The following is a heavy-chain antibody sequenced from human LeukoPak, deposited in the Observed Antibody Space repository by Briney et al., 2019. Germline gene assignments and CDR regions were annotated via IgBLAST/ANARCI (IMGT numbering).Heavy chain of an antibody. D-gene: IGHD1-26*01. CDR3: ARDLGSGSYLGNMDV. Sequence: ASVKVSRKASGYTFTSYGISWVRQAPGQGLEWMGWISAYNGNTNYAQKLQGRVTMTTDTSTSTAYMELRSLRSDDTAVYYCARDLGSGSYLGNMDVWGKGTTVTVSS. CDR1: GYTFTSYG. J-gene: IGHJ6*03. CDR2: ISAYNGNT. V-gene: IGHV1-18*01.